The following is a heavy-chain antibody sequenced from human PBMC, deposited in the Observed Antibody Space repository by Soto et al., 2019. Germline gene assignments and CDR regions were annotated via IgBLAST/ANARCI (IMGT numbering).Heavy chain of an antibody. V-gene: IGHV3-15*07. D-gene: IGHD3-10*01. CDR2: IKSKTDGGTT. J-gene: IGHJ6*02. CDR1: GFTFSNAW. CDR3: TTDGGPITMVRGALYYYYGMDV. Sequence: GESLKISCAASGFTFSNAWMNWVRQAPGKGLEWVGRIKSKTDGGTTDYAAPVKGRFTTSRDDSKNTLYLQMNSLKTEDTAVYYCTTDGGPITMVRGALYYYYGMDVWGQGTTVTVSS.